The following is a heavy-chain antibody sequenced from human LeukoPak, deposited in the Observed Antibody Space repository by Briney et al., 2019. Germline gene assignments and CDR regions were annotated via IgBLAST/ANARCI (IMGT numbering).Heavy chain of an antibody. D-gene: IGHD2/OR15-2a*01. CDR1: GDSIDSSDW. CDR3: ARGGGVADGSAGIYAT. CDR2: VYRSGST. J-gene: IGHJ5*02. V-gene: IGHV4-4*02. Sequence: SETQQLTCAVSGDSIDSSDWWGWFRQPPGKGLEWIGEVYRSGSTNYNPSLKSRLTISLDKSNSQFSLKLTSVTAADTATYYCARGGGVADGSAGIYATWGQGSLVTVSS.